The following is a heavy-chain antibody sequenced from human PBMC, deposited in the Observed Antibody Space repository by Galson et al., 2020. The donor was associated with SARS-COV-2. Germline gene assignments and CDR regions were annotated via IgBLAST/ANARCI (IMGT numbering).Heavy chain of an antibody. Sequence: ESGPTLVIPTQTLTLTCTFSGFSLSTSGMCVSWIRQPPGKALEWLARIDWDDDKYYSTSLKTRLTISKDTSKNQVVLTMTNMDPVDTATYYCARVLIAAAGLNYYYYYGMDVWGQGTTVTVSS. D-gene: IGHD6-13*01. CDR1: GFSLSTSGMC. J-gene: IGHJ6*02. CDR3: ARVLIAAAGLNYYYYYGMDV. V-gene: IGHV2-70*11. CDR2: IDWDDDK.